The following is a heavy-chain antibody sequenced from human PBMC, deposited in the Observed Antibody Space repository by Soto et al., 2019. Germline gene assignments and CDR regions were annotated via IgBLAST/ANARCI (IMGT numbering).Heavy chain of an antibody. CDR2: ISGRGGST. J-gene: IGHJ4*02. CDR3: AKDLNEVGFLECFDY. CDR1: GFTFSSYA. Sequence: EVQLLESGGGLVQPGGSLRLSCAASGFTFSSYAMSWVRQAPGKGLEWVSAISGRGGSTYYADSVKGRFTISRDNSKNTLYLQMNSLRAEDTAVYYCAKDLNEVGFLECFDYWGQGTLVTVSS. D-gene: IGHD3-3*01. V-gene: IGHV3-23*01.